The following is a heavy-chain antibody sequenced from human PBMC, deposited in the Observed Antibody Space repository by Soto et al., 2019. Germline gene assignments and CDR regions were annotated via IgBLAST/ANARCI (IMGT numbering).Heavy chain of an antibody. CDR3: ARIAAAGGGFDY. CDR2: IYYGGST. V-gene: IGHV4-39*01. Sequence: QLQLQESGPGLVKPSETLSLTCTVSGGSISSSSYYWGWIRQPPGKGLEWIGSIYYGGSTYYNPSLKSRVTISVDTSKNQFSLKLSSVTAADTAVYYCARIAAAGGGFDYWGQGTLVTVSS. D-gene: IGHD6-13*01. J-gene: IGHJ4*02. CDR1: GGSISSSSYY.